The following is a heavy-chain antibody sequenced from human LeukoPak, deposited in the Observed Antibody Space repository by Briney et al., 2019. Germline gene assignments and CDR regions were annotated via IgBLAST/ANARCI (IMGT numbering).Heavy chain of an antibody. CDR1: RFTFSSYG. CDR3: ARDRGMRDDFWSGYYFDY. D-gene: IGHD3-3*01. J-gene: IGHJ4*02. V-gene: IGHV3-30*02. CDR2: IQYDGSNE. Sequence: GGSLRLSCAASRFTFSSYGMHWVRQAPGKGLEWVAYIQYDGSNEQYADSVKGRFSISRDNSKNTLYLQMNSLRAEDTAVYYCARDRGMRDDFWSGYYFDYWGQGTLVTVSS.